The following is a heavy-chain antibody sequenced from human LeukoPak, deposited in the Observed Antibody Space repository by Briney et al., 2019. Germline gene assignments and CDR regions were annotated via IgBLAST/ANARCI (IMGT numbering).Heavy chain of an antibody. Sequence: GGSLRPSCPASGFILSTYGMHWVPKAPGKGLEWVAFIRSDGSDKSYAGSVMGRFTISRDNSRNTLHLQMNTLRAEDTAVYYCGKHDSSSDYWGQGTLVTVSS. V-gene: IGHV3-30*02. D-gene: IGHD3-22*01. J-gene: IGHJ4*02. CDR3: GKHDSSSDY. CDR2: IRSDGSDK. CDR1: GFILSTYG.